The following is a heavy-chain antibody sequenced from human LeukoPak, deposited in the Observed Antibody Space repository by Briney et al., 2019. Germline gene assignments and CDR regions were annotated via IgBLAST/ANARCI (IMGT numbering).Heavy chain of an antibody. Sequence: PGGSLRLSCAASGFTFSSYSMNWVRQAPGKGLEWVSSISSSSSYIYYADSVKGRFTISRVNAKNSLYLQMNSLRAEDTAVYYCARVHHWNDSPFQHWGQGTLVTVSS. D-gene: IGHD1-1*01. J-gene: IGHJ1*01. CDR2: ISSSSSYI. V-gene: IGHV3-21*01. CDR1: GFTFSSYS. CDR3: ARVHHWNDSPFQH.